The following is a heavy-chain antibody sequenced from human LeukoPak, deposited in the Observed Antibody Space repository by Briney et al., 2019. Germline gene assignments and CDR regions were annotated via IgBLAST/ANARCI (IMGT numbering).Heavy chain of an antibody. D-gene: IGHD6-19*01. V-gene: IGHV3-33*01. J-gene: IGHJ4*02. CDR3: ARDQWLAPFDY. Sequence: GSLRLSCAASGFTFSSYGMHWVRQAPGKGLEWVAVIWYDGSNKYYADSVKGRFTISRDNSKNTLYLQMNSLRAEDTAVYYCARDQWLAPFDYWGQGTLVTVSS. CDR2: IWYDGSNK. CDR1: GFTFSSYG.